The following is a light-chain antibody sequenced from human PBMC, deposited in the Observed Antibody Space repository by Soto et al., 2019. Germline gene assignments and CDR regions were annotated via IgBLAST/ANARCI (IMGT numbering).Light chain of an antibody. CDR2: GAS. J-gene: IGKJ1*01. CDR3: QQYGSSGT. Sequence: VLPQSPGTLSLSTGERATLSCRDSQSVSNNYLAWYQQKPGQAPRLLIYGASNRATGIPDRFSGSGSGTDFTLTISRLEPEDFAVYYCQQYGSSGTFGQGTKVDIK. V-gene: IGKV3-20*01. CDR1: QSVSNNY.